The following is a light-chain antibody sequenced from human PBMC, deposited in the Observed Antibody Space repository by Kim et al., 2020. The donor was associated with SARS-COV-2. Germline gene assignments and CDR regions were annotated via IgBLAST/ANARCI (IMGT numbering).Light chain of an antibody. J-gene: IGLJ3*02. CDR1: SSNVGRYG. Sequence: ELTQPPSASGTPGQRVTISCSGSSSNVGRYGANWYQQLPGTAPKLLIYKNNQRPSGVPDRFSGSRSGTSASLAISGLQSEDEADYYCAAWDDSLNERVFGGGTQLTVL. V-gene: IGLV1-44*01. CDR2: KNN. CDR3: AAWDDSLNERV.